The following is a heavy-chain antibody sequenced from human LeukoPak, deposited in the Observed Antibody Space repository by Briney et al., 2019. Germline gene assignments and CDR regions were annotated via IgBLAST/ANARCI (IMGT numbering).Heavy chain of an antibody. Sequence: SMKVSCKASGGTFSSYAISWVRQAPGQGLEWAGGIIPIFGTANYAQKFQGRVTITADESTSTAYMELSSLRSEDTAVYYCARGYYDSSGYYYSKTTALEPNFDYWGQGTLVTVSS. CDR3: ARGYYDSSGYYYSKTTALEPNFDY. D-gene: IGHD3-22*01. J-gene: IGHJ4*02. CDR1: GGTFSSYA. CDR2: IIPIFGTA. V-gene: IGHV1-69*13.